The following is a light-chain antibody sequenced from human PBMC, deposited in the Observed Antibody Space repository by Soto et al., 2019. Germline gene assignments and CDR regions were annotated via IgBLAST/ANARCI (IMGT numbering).Light chain of an antibody. J-gene: IGLJ3*02. CDR3: ISFTSSSTWV. Sequence: QSALTQPASVSGSRGQSITISCTGTSSDVGGYNYVSWFQQHPGKAPKLKIYEVSNRPSGVSNRFSGSKSGYTASLTISELQAEDEADYYCISFTSSSTWVFGGGTKVTVL. CDR1: SSDVGGYNY. CDR2: EVS. V-gene: IGLV2-14*03.